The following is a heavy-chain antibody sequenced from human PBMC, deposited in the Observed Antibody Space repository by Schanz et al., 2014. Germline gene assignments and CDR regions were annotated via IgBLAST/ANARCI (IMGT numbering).Heavy chain of an antibody. Sequence: EVQLVESGGGLVQPGGSLRLSCAASGFTFSSYWMHWFRQGPGKGLSWVSRIDGEGTDTRYADSVKGRFTISRDNARNMVFLQMSSLRADDTAVYYCVRDERISSGVWFDPWGQGTLVTVSS. D-gene: IGHD3-22*01. CDR3: VRDERISSGVWFDP. V-gene: IGHV3-74*02. J-gene: IGHJ5*02. CDR1: GFTFSSYW. CDR2: IDGEGTDT.